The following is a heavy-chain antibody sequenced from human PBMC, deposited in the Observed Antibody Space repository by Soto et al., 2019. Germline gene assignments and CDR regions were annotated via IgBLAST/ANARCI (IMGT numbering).Heavy chain of an antibody. D-gene: IGHD3-22*01. J-gene: IGHJ5*02. Sequence: GGSLRLSCAGSGFTFSAYAMNWVRQAPGKGLEWVSGIIASGGATYYADSVKGRFTISRDNSKNTLLLQMNSLRAEDTALYFCAKEMGDYYHSIGSWFEPWGRGSLVTVS. CDR1: GFTFSAYA. CDR3: AKEMGDYYHSIGSWFEP. V-gene: IGHV3-23*01. CDR2: IIASGGAT.